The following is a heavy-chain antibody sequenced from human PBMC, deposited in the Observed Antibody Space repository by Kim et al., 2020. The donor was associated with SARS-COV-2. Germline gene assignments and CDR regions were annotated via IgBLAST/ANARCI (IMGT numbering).Heavy chain of an antibody. V-gene: IGHV3-53*01. D-gene: IGHD3-22*01. CDR1: GFTVSSNY. J-gene: IGHJ4*02. CDR2: IYSGGST. Sequence: GGSLRLSCVASGFTVSSNYMSWVRQAPGKGLEWVSVIYSGGSTYYADSVKGRFTISRDNSKNTLYLQMNSLRAEDTAVYYCARDLGSSGYYGYWGQGTLVTVSS. CDR3: ARDLGSSGYYGY.